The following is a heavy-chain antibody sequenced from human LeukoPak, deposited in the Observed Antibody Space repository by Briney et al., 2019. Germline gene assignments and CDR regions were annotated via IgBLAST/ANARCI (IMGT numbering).Heavy chain of an antibody. CDR2: TYYRSKWYS. CDR3: ASAGFRAFQI. V-gene: IGHV6-1*01. CDR1: GDSVSSNIAA. Sequence: SQTLSLTCAISGDSVSSNIAAWNWIRQSPSRGLGWLGRTYYRSKWYSDYAVSVRSRLTINADTSRNQFSLQMNSVTPEDTAVYYCASAGFRAFQIWGQGTTVTVSS. D-gene: IGHD3-9*01. J-gene: IGHJ3*02.